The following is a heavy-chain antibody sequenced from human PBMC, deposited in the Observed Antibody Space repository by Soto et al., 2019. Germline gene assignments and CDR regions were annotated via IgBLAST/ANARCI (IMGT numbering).Heavy chain of an antibody. J-gene: IGHJ6*04. Sequence: LRLSCAASGFTFSSYSMNWVRQAPGKGLEWVSYISSSSSTIYYADSVKGRFTISRDNAKNTLYLQMNSLRAEDTAVYYCARDKSDIVVVVAAQNVWGKGTTVTVSS. CDR2: ISSSSSTI. V-gene: IGHV3-48*04. D-gene: IGHD2-15*01. CDR3: ARDKSDIVVVVAAQNV. CDR1: GFTFSSYS.